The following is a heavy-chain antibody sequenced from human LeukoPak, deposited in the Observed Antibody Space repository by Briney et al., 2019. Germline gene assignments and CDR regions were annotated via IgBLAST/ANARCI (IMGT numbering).Heavy chain of an antibody. D-gene: IGHD3-22*01. J-gene: IGHJ3*02. Sequence: ASVKVSCKASGYTFTSYYMHWVRQAPGQGLEWMGIINPSGGSTSYAQKFQGRVTMTRDTSTSTVYMELSSLRSKDTAVYYCARDPPRYYDSSGYYPQGAFDIWGQGTMVTVSS. V-gene: IGHV1-46*01. CDR3: ARDPPRYYDSSGYYPQGAFDI. CDR1: GYTFTSYY. CDR2: INPSGGST.